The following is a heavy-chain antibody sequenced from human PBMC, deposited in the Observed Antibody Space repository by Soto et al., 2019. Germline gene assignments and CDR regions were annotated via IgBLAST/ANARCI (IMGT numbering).Heavy chain of an antibody. CDR2: LIAMLGTP. V-gene: IGHV1-69*01. CDR3: ARGAMANIDY. J-gene: IGHJ4*02. Sequence: SVKVSRKASGGSFGSHGIAWVRQAPGQGLEWMGGLIAMLGTPTYARKVQGRATITADESLTSSYLELRSLRSEDTAVYFCARGAMANIDYWGQGTVVTVSS. CDR1: GGSFGSHG. D-gene: IGHD5-18*01.